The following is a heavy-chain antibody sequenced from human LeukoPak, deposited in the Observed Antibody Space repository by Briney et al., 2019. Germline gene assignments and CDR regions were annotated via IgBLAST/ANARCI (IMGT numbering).Heavy chain of an antibody. V-gene: IGHV3-7*01. J-gene: IGHJ6*02. CDR1: GFTFSSYW. Sequence: GGSLRLSCAASGFTFSSYWMSWVRQAPGKGLEWVANIKQDGSEKYYVDSVKGRFTISRDNAKNSLYLQMNSLRAEDTAVYYCARDLNCSSTSCYTWWDYYYGMDVWGQGTTVTVSS. CDR3: ARDLNCSSTSCYTWWDYYYGMDV. CDR2: IKQDGSEK. D-gene: IGHD2-2*02.